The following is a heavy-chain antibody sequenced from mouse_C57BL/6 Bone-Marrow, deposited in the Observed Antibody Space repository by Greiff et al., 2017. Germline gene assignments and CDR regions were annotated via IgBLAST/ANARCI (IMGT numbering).Heavy chain of an antibody. Sequence: QVQLQQPGAELVKPGASVKLSCKASGYTFTSYWMQWVKQRPGQGLEWIGEIDPSDSYTNYNQKFKGKATLTVDTSSSTAYMQRSSLTSEDSAVYYCAREDYGNYGFAYWGQGTLVTVSA. CDR1: GYTFTSYW. D-gene: IGHD2-1*01. CDR3: AREDYGNYGFAY. V-gene: IGHV1-50*01. CDR2: IDPSDSYT. J-gene: IGHJ3*01.